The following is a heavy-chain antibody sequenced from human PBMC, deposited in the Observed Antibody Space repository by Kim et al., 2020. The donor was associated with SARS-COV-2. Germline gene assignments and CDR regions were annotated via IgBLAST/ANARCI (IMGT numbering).Heavy chain of an antibody. CDR3: ARVDYGDSLDY. J-gene: IGHJ4*02. Sequence: ALVKVSCKASGYYFSRYDISWVRQATGQGLEWMGWMNPNNGDSGSAQRFQGRVTMTRNTSINTAYMELSSLTSDDTAVYYCARVDYGDSLDYWGQGTLVSVSS. D-gene: IGHD4-17*01. V-gene: IGHV1-8*01. CDR1: GYYFSRYD. CDR2: MNPNNGDS.